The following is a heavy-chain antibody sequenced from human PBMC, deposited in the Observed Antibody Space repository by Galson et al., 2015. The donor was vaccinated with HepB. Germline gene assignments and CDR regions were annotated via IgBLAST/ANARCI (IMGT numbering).Heavy chain of an antibody. D-gene: IGHD3-10*01. V-gene: IGHV3-66*01. CDR2: VYSGGST. Sequence: SLRLSCAVSGFTVSTNYLSWVRQAPGKGLEWVSVVYSGGSTYYADSVKGRFTISRDNSKNTLYLQMNSLRAEDTAVYYCARDLLMGHGSGSPFDYWGQGTLVTVSS. CDR1: GFTVSTNY. J-gene: IGHJ4*02. CDR3: ARDLLMGHGSGSPFDY.